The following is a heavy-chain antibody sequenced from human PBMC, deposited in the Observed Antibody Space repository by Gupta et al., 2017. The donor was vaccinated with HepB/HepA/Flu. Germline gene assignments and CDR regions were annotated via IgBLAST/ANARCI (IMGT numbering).Heavy chain of an antibody. CDR3: AKEGPNTLYYFDS. V-gene: IGHV3-30*18. CDR2: MSYGGTTR. D-gene: IGHD2-15*01. Sequence: QAQLVESGGGVVPPSRSLKLHWVAPCFTIKDDGMQVIRQAPGKGLEWVALMSYGGTTRFVADSVKGRFTISRDNSLNTLFLKMISLRPEDTAIYCCAKEGPNTLYYFDSWGQGTTVTVSS. CDR1: CFTIKDDG. J-gene: IGHJ4*02.